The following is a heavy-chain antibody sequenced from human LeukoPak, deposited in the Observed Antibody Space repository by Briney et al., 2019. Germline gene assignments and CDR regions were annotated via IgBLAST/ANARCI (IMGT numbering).Heavy chain of an antibody. D-gene: IGHD5-12*01. V-gene: IGHV3-21*01. Sequence: GGSLRLSCAASGFTFSSYSMNWVRQAPGKGLEWVSSISSSSSYIYYADSVKGRFTISRDNAKNSLYLQMNSLRAEDTAVYYRASLDIVATIPYYYYGMDVWGKGTTVTVSS. CDR2: ISSSSSYI. CDR3: ASLDIVATIPYYYYGMDV. J-gene: IGHJ6*04. CDR1: GFTFSSYS.